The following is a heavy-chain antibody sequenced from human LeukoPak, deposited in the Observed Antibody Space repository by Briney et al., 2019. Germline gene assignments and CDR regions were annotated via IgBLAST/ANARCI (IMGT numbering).Heavy chain of an antibody. CDR1: GYTFTGYY. Sequence: ASVKVSCKASGYTFTGYYMHWVRQAPGQGLEWMGWINPNSGGTNYAQKFQGRVTMTRDTSTSTVYMELSSLRSEDTAVYYCARDARPHRYSSSWAFDYWGQGTLVTVSS. J-gene: IGHJ4*02. CDR3: ARDARPHRYSSSWAFDY. CDR2: INPNSGGT. V-gene: IGHV1-2*02. D-gene: IGHD6-13*01.